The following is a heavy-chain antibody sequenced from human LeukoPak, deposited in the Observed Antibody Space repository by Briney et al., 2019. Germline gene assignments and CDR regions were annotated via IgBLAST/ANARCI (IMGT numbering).Heavy chain of an antibody. J-gene: IGHJ4*02. CDR3: AKDWGVMVRGVITY. CDR2: ISGSGGNT. Sequence: GGSLRLSCAASGLTFNTFNMNWVRQAPGKGLEWVSAISGSGGNTYYADSVKGRFTISRDNSKNTLYLQMNSLRAEDTAVYYCAKDWGVMVRGVITYWGQGTLVTVSS. CDR1: GLTFNTFN. D-gene: IGHD3-10*01. V-gene: IGHV3-23*01.